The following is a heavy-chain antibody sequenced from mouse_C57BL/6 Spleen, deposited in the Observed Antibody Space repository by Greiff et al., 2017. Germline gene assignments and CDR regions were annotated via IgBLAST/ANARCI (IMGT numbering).Heavy chain of an antibody. D-gene: IGHD4-1*01. CDR1: GYAFSSYW. J-gene: IGHJ2*01. CDR3: AREGDNWDDFDY. Sequence: VQLQQSGAELVKPGASVKISCKASGYAFSSYWMNWVKQRPGKGLEWIGQIYPGDGDTNYNGKFKGKATLTADKSSSTAYMQLSRLTSEDSAVYFCAREGDNWDDFDYWGQGTTLTVSS. CDR2: IYPGDGDT. V-gene: IGHV1-80*01.